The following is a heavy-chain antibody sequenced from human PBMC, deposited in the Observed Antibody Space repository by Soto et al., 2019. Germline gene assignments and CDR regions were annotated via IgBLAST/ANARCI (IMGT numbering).Heavy chain of an antibody. J-gene: IGHJ5*02. CDR2: ISSSGSTI. V-gene: IGHV3-48*03. CDR1: GFTFSSYE. Sequence: GGSLRLSCAASGFTFSSYEMNWVRQAPGKGLEWVSYISSSGSTIYYADSVKGRFTISRDNAKNSLYLQMNSLRAEDTAVYYCARDATPIVGATTPWFDPWGQGTLVTVSS. CDR3: ARDATPIVGATTPWFDP. D-gene: IGHD1-26*01.